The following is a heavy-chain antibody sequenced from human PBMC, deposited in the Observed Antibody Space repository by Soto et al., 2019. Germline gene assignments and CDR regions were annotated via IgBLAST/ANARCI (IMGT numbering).Heavy chain of an antibody. V-gene: IGHV4-39*01. J-gene: IGHJ4*02. CDR2: IFYDGRN. CDR1: GGSLSSNSYY. D-gene: IGHD3-16*01. Sequence: PSETLSLTCSVSGGSLSSNSYYWGWLRPLPGKGLEWIGNIFYDGRNYSNPSLLSRVTISVDTSNSQFSLKLSSVTAADTAVYYCARHPGVAYGGQKNWGQGTLVTVSS. CDR3: ARHPGVAYGGQKN.